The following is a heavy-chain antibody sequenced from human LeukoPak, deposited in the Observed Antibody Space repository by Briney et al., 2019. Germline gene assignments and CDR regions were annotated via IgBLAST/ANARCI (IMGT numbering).Heavy chain of an antibody. J-gene: IGHJ4*02. Sequence: KTGGSLRSSGPAPGFTFSDNNRSWFPQAPGKGLEWVSYISSSGSTIYYADSVKGRFTISRDNAKNSLYLQMNSLRAEDTAVYYCARAGSVFRRPFDYWGQGTLVTVSS. V-gene: IGHV3-11*01. CDR3: ARAGSVFRRPFDY. CDR1: GFTFSDNN. D-gene: IGHD2-21*01. CDR2: ISSSGSTI.